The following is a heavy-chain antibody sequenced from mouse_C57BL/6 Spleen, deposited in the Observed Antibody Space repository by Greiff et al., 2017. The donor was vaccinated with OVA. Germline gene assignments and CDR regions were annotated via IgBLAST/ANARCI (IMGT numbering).Heavy chain of an antibody. Sequence: VQLQQSVPAIVRPRASLKFSCTASGFTIKNTYMRWVSQRPEQSLEWIGRIDPANGNTKYAPKFQGKATITADTSSNTAYLQLSSLTSEDTAIYYSARSDNCTYAFACWADGKLVTVSA. CDR3: ARSDNCTYAFAC. CDR2: IDPANGNT. J-gene: IGHJ3*01. V-gene: IGHV14-3*01. D-gene: IGHD5-1*01. CDR1: GFTIKNTY.